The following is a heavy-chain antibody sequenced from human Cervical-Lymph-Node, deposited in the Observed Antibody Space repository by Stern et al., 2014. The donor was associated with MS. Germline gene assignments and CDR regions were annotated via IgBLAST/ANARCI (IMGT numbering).Heavy chain of an antibody. CDR3: AKKSVGTTGTTTAFDY. Sequence: VQLEESGGGVVQPGTSLRLSCAVSGFTFSNYGMHWVRQAPGKGLEWGAVISYDADVKFYADSVKGRFTISRDTPKNTMYLQLNSLKVEDTAVYFCAKKSVGTTGTTTAFDYWGQGTLVTVSS. CDR1: GFTFSNYG. CDR2: ISYDADVK. V-gene: IGHV3-30*18. J-gene: IGHJ4*02. D-gene: IGHD1-1*01.